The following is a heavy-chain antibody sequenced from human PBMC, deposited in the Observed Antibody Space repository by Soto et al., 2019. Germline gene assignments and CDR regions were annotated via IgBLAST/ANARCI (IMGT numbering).Heavy chain of an antibody. Sequence: SETQSLTCTVSGGSMSSSSYYWGWIRQPPGKGLEWIGSTYHSGSTNYNPSLKSRVTISVDKSKNQFSLKLSSVTAADTAVYYCARGSGRQVYNYYGMDVWGQRTTVTVSS. V-gene: IGHV4-39*07. CDR2: TYHSGST. CDR1: GGSMSSSSYY. D-gene: IGHD3-10*01. CDR3: ARGSGRQVYNYYGMDV. J-gene: IGHJ6*02.